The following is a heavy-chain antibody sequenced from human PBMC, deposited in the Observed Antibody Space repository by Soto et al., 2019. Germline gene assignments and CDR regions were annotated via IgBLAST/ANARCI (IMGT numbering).Heavy chain of an antibody. CDR1: GFAFRTYE. CDR2: ISSSGSTI. V-gene: IGHV3-48*03. D-gene: IGHD2-15*01. Sequence: PXESLLLSCAASGFAFRTYEVNWVRQAPGKGLEWVSYISSSGSTIYYADSVKGRFTISRDNAKNSLYLQMNSLRAEDTAVYYCAREAHGGNPLECWGQGTLVTVSS. CDR3: AREAHGGNPLEC. J-gene: IGHJ4*02.